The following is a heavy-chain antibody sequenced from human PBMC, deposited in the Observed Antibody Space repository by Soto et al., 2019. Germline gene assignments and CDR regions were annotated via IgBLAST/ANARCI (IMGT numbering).Heavy chain of an antibody. Sequence: ASVKVSCKASGGTFSSYAISWVRQAPGQGLEWMGGIIPIFGTANYAQKFQGRVTITADESTSTAYMELSSLRSEDTAVYYCARMGINSGSYYDRFDYWGQGTLVTVSS. CDR1: GGTFSSYA. V-gene: IGHV1-69*13. CDR3: ARMGINSGSYYDRFDY. J-gene: IGHJ4*02. D-gene: IGHD1-26*01. CDR2: IIPIFGTA.